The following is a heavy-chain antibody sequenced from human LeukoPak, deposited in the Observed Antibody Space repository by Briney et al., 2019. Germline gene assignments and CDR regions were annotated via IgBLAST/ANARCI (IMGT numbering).Heavy chain of an antibody. D-gene: IGHD3-9*01. V-gene: IGHV4-34*04. Sequence: PESLSVTSAEHGGSITGYYWSSVREPPGEGLGWGGEIHYTGATRQTPSLKSRATISIATTKNQVPLKLSSVTAADTAVYYCARGNILSGYCFDFWGQGALVTVSS. CDR3: ARGNILSGYCFDF. J-gene: IGHJ4*02. CDR2: IHYTGAT. CDR1: GGSITGYY.